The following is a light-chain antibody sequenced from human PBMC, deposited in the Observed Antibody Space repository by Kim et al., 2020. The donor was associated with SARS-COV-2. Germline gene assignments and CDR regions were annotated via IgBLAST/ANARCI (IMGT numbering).Light chain of an antibody. Sequence: GKADTIAGTRSGGSFATDYVQGSQQRPGIAPATVIYADSERPSGVPDRFSGSSDASSNSASLTISGLKTEDEADYYCHSYDRDSHVFGTGTKVTVL. J-gene: IGLJ1*01. V-gene: IGLV6-57*03. CDR3: HSYDRDSHV. CDR2: ADS. CDR1: GGSFATDY.